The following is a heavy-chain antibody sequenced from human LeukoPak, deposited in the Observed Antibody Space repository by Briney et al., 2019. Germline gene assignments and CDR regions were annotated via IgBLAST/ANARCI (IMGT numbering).Heavy chain of an antibody. CDR3: ARGNALYYYDSSVRAFFDY. V-gene: IGHV3-23*05. J-gene: IGHJ4*02. CDR1: GFTFSAYA. D-gene: IGHD3-22*01. CDR2: IGSDNKP. Sequence: GGSLRLSCEASGFTFSAYAMTWVRQAPGKGLEWVSSIGSDNKPHYSESVKGRITISRDNPKNTLYLQMNSLRAEDTAVYYCARGNALYYYDSSVRAFFDYWGQGTLVTVSS.